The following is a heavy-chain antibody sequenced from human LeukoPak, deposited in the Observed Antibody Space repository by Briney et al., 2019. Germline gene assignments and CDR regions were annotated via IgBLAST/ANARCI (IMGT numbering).Heavy chain of an antibody. J-gene: IGHJ4*02. CDR1: GGSISGYY. Sequence: PSETLSLTCTVSGGSISGYYWTWIRQSPGKGLEWIGYISYSGSTNYNPSLKSRVTMSLDTSKNQFSLRLSSVTAADTAVYFCARRQWGLPGAFDHWGQGTLVTVSS. CDR2: ISYSGST. CDR3: ARRQWGLPGAFDH. V-gene: IGHV4-59*01. D-gene: IGHD1-26*01.